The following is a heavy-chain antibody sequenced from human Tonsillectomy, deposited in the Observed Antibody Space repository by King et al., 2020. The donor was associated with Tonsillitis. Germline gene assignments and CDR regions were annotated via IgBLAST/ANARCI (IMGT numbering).Heavy chain of an antibody. V-gene: IGHV1-18*04. CDR1: GYTFTSHG. CDR2: ISTNNGNT. D-gene: IGHD4-17*01. J-gene: IGHJ4*02. Sequence: VQLVESGAEVKKPGASVKVSCKASGYTFTSHGFSWVRQAPGQGLEWMGWISTNNGNTNYAQKFQGRVTMTTDTSTSTAYMELRSLRSDDTAVYYCARDGADYGDFLGFDSWGQGTLVTVSS. CDR3: ARDGADYGDFLGFDS.